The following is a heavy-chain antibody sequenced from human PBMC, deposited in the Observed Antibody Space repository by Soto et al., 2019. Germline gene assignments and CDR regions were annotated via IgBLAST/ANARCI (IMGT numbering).Heavy chain of an antibody. CDR3: ATDGAGGDVMGV. D-gene: IGHD2-21*02. Sequence: EVQLVESGGGLVKPGGSLRLSCTASGLIFSNYGMNWVRQAAGKRPEWVSSISSGGEYIDYADSVKGRLTISRDNANNILYLQLTSLAVEDTAVYYCATDGAGGDVMGVWGQGTTVTVSS. CDR1: GLIFSNYG. J-gene: IGHJ6*02. CDR2: ISSGGEYI. V-gene: IGHV3-21*06.